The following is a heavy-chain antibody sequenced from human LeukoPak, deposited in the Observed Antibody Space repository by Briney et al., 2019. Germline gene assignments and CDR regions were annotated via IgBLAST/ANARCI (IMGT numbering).Heavy chain of an antibody. J-gene: IGHJ4*02. Sequence: GGSLRLSCAASGFTFSSYAMGWVRQAPGKGLEWVSAISDSGANTYYADSVQGRFTISRDNLKNTVYLEMNSLRDEDTALYYCVKELFNHNNPGDYWGQGTLVTVSS. V-gene: IGHV3-23*01. D-gene: IGHD1-14*01. CDR2: ISDSGANT. CDR3: VKELFNHNNPGDY. CDR1: GFTFSSYA.